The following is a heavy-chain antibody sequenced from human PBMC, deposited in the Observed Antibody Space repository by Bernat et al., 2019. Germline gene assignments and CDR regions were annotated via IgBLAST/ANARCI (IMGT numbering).Heavy chain of an antibody. V-gene: IGHV4-34*01. CDR2: INHSGST. CDR3: ARGGKYGIDY. CDR1: GGSFSGYY. Sequence: QVQLQQWGAGLLKPSETLSLTCAVYGGSFSGYYWSWIRQPPGKGLEWIVEINHSGSTNYNPSLKSRVTISVDTSKNQFSLKLSSVTAADTAVYYCARGGKYGIDYWGQGTLVTVSS. D-gene: IGHD2-2*01. J-gene: IGHJ4*02.